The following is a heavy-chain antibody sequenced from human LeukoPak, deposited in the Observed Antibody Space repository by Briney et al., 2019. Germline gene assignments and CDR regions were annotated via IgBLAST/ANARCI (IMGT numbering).Heavy chain of an antibody. D-gene: IGHD3-10*01. CDR2: ISYDGSNK. CDR3: ASEPYYYGSGSYSRVDY. V-gene: IGHV3-30-3*01. J-gene: IGHJ4*02. Sequence: SFKASGGTFSSYAMHWVRQAPGKGQESVAVISYDGSNKYYADSVKGRFTISRDNSKNTLYLQMNSLRAEDTAVYYCASEPYYYGSGSYSRVDYWGQGTLVTVSS. CDR1: GGTFSSYA.